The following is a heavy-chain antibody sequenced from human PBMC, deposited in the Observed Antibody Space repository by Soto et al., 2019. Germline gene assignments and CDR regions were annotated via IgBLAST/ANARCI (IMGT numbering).Heavy chain of an antibody. CDR2: IDSDGSST. J-gene: IGHJ6*02. CDR3: ARGRPYGMDV. V-gene: IGHV3-74*01. CDR1: GFTFVSYR. Sequence: PGGSLRLSCAASGFTFVSYRMNWVRQAPGKGLVWVSRIDSDGSSTTYADSVKGRFTTSRDNAKNTLYLQMSSLRVEDTAVYYCARGRPYGMDVWGQGTTVTVSS.